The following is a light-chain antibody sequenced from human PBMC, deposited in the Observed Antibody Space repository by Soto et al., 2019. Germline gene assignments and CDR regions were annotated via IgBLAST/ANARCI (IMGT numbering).Light chain of an antibody. CDR1: QSVSSNY. V-gene: IGKV3-20*01. Sequence: IVLPPNQGTLSMSVGERATLSCRASQSVSSNYLVWYQQKPGQAPRLLIYGASSRATGIPDRFSCSGSGRDLTLTIGRVVPEDFAVYYWRQYGSSPVAFGQGTRLEIK. CDR2: GAS. J-gene: IGKJ5*01. CDR3: RQYGSSPVA.